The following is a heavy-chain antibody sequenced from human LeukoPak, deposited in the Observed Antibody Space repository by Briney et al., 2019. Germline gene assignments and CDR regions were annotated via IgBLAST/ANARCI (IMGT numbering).Heavy chain of an antibody. V-gene: IGHV1-2*06. D-gene: IGHD2-2*01. CDR2: INPNSGGT. CDR1: GYTFTGYY. CDR3: TSRDCSSTSCSDY. J-gene: IGHJ4*02. Sequence: ASVTVSCTASGYTFTGYYMHWVRQAPGQGLEWMGRINPNSGGTNYAQKFQGRVTMTRDTSISTAYMELSRLRSNDTAVYYCTSRDCSSTSCSDYWGQGTLVTVSS.